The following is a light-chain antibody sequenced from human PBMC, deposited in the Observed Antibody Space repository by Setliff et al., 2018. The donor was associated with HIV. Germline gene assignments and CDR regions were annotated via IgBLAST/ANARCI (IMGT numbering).Light chain of an antibody. V-gene: IGLV3-21*04. CDR3: QVWDSSTDHWV. CDR2: YDS. CDR1: NVGRKS. J-gene: IGLJ3*02. Sequence: SYELTQAPSVSVAPGQTARITCGGNNVGRKSLHWYQQKTGQAPLLVIYYDSDRPSGIPERFSGSNFGNTATLTISRVEAGDEADYYCQVWDSSTDHWVFGVGTQVTVL.